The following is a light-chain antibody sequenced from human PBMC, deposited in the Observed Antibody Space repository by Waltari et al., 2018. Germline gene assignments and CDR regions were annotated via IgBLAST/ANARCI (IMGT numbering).Light chain of an antibody. CDR2: EVS. CDR3: SSYAGSNNLV. Sequence: QSALTQPPSASGSPGQSVTISCTGTSSAVGGYHYVSWYQPHPGKAPKLMIYEVSKRPSGVPDRFSGSKSGNTASLTVSGLQAEDEADYYCSSYAGSNNLVFGGGTKLTVL. J-gene: IGLJ2*01. CDR1: SSAVGGYHY. V-gene: IGLV2-8*01.